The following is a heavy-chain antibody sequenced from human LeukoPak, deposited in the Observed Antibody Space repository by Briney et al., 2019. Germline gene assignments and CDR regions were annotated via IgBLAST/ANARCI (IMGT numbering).Heavy chain of an antibody. CDR2: IYNSGST. CDR1: GGSISSYY. Sequence: SETLSLTCTVSGGSISSYYWSWIRQPAGKGLEWIGRIYNSGSTNYNPSLKSRVTMSVDTSKNQFSLKLSSVTAADTAVYYCAGALPDYYDSSGYDNWFDPWGQGTLVTVSS. D-gene: IGHD3-22*01. J-gene: IGHJ5*02. CDR3: AGALPDYYDSSGYDNWFDP. V-gene: IGHV4-4*07.